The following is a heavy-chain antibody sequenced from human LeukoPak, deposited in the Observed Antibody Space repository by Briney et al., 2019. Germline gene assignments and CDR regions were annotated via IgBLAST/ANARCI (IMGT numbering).Heavy chain of an antibody. Sequence: GASVKVSCKASGYTFTSYYMHWVRQAPGQGLEWMRIINPSGGSTSYAQKFQGRVTMTRDTSTSTVYMELSSLRSEDTAVYYCARVTPWLAYFDYWGQGTLVTVSS. CDR1: GYTFTSYY. CDR2: INPSGGST. V-gene: IGHV1-46*01. J-gene: IGHJ4*02. D-gene: IGHD6-19*01. CDR3: ARVTPWLAYFDY.